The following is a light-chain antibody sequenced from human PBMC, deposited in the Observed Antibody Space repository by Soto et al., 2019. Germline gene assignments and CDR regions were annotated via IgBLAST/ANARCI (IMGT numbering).Light chain of an antibody. CDR2: RAS. Sequence: EIVMTQSPATLSVSPGERATLSCRASQSLSGNLAWYQQKPGQAPRLLIYRASTRATGVPARFSGGGSGTDFTLTISRLEPEDFAVYYCQQFSSYPLTFGGGTKVDIK. CDR3: QQFSSYPLT. CDR1: QSLSGN. V-gene: IGKV3-15*01. J-gene: IGKJ4*01.